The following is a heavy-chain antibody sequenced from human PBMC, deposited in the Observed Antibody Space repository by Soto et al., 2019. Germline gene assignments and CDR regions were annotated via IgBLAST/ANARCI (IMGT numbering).Heavy chain of an antibody. V-gene: IGHV3-23*01. CDR1: GFTFSSYA. D-gene: IGHD3-22*01. Sequence: GGSLRLSCAASGFTFSSYAMSWVRQAPGKGLEWVSAISGSGGSTYYADSVKGRFTISRDNSKNTLYLQMNNLRAEDTAVYYCAKIQYYYDSSGYYPHRTTRLSGMDVWGQGTTVSIS. J-gene: IGHJ6*02. CDR2: ISGSGGST. CDR3: AKIQYYYDSSGYYPHRTTRLSGMDV.